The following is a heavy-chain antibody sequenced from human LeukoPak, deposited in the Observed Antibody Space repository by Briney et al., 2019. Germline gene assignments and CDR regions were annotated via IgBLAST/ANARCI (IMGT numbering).Heavy chain of an antibody. D-gene: IGHD5-24*01. Sequence: SVKVSCKASGGTFSSYAISWVRQAPGQGLEWMGGIIPIFGTANYAQKFQGRVTITADESTSTAYMELSSLRSEDTAVYYCARDGVEMATIYYFDYWGQGTLVTVSS. CDR1: GGTFSSYA. CDR3: ARDGVEMATIYYFDY. CDR2: IIPIFGTA. J-gene: IGHJ4*02. V-gene: IGHV1-69*13.